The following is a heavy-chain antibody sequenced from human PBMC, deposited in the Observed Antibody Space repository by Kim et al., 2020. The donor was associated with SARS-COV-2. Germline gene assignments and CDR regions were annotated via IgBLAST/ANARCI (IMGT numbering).Heavy chain of an antibody. CDR1: GGSISSYY. CDR3: ARDYVDTAMVFSYGMDV. J-gene: IGHJ6*02. D-gene: IGHD5-18*01. Sequence: SETLSLTCTVSGGSISSYYWSWIRQHPGKGLEWIGYIYYSGSTNYNPSLKSRVTISVDTSKNQFSLKLSSVTAADTAVYYCARDYVDTAMVFSYGMDVWGQGTTVTVSS. V-gene: IGHV4-59*01. CDR2: IYYSGST.